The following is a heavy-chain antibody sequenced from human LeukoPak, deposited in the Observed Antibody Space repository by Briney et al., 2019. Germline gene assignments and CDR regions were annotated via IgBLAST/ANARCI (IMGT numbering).Heavy chain of an antibody. V-gene: IGHV4-39*07. CDR2: IYYSGST. D-gene: IGHD4-17*01. CDR1: GGSVSSSSYY. CDR3: ARDLGDYAPAFDI. Sequence: SETLSLTCTVSGGSVSSSSYYWGWIRQPPGKGLEWIGSIYYSGSTYYNPSLKSRVTISVDTSKNQFSLKLSSVTAADTAVYYCARDLGDYAPAFDIWGQGTMVTVSS. J-gene: IGHJ3*02.